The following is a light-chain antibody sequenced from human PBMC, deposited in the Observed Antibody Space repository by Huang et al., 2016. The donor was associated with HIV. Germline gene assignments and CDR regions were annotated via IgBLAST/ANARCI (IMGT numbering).Light chain of an antibody. CDR1: QSINNN. Sequence: EIVMTQSPVTLSVSPGERVTLSCRASQSINNNLAWFQQRPGQAPSVLIYGASTRATGIPARFSDSGSGAEFNLTISGLQSEDFTVYYCQQYNIWPYTFGQGTKLEI. J-gene: IGKJ2*01. CDR2: GAS. CDR3: QQYNIWPYT. V-gene: IGKV3D-15*01.